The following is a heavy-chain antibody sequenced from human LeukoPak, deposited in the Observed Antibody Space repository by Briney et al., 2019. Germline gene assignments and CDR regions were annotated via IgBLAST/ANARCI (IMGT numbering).Heavy chain of an antibody. Sequence: GASVKVSRKSSGYTFTSYAMHWVRQPRGQGLEWMGGINVGNCNTKYSQKFRGRVTITRDTSASTAYMELSSLRSEDTAMYYCAMREAYDSSGPFDYWGQGTLVTVSS. V-gene: IGHV1-3*01. CDR1: GYTFTSYA. J-gene: IGHJ4*02. CDR2: INVGNCNT. CDR3: AMREAYDSSGPFDY. D-gene: IGHD3-22*01.